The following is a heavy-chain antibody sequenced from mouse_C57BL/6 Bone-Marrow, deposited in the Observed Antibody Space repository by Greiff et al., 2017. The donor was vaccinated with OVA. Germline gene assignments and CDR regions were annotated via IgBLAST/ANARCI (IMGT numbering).Heavy chain of an antibody. CDR1: GYAFSSSW. V-gene: IGHV1-82*01. J-gene: IGHJ3*01. D-gene: IGHD2-5*01. Sequence: LVESGPELVKPGASVKISCKASGYAFSSSWMNWVKQRPGKGLEWIGRIYPGDGDTNYNGKFKGKATLTADKSSSTAYMQLSSLTSEDSAVYFCARSGGYSNSLFAYWGQGTLVTVSA. CDR3: ARSGGYSNSLFAY. CDR2: IYPGDGDT.